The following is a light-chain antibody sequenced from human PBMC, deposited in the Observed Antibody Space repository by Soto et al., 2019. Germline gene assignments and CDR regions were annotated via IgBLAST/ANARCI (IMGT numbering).Light chain of an antibody. V-gene: IGLV2-14*03. CDR2: DVN. J-gene: IGLJ1*01. Sequence: QSALTQPASVSGSPGQSITISCTGASTDVDGYDYVSWYQQHPGQAPKLMIYDVNNRTSGVSYRFSGSKSGDTASLTISGLQAEDDADYYCSSYTSSAPFYVFGTGTKVTVL. CDR1: STDVDGYDY. CDR3: SSYTSSAPFYV.